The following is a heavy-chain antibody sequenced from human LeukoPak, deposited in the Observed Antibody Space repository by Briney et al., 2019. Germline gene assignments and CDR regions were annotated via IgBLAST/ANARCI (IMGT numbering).Heavy chain of an antibody. J-gene: IGHJ6*03. CDR1: GGSISSYY. D-gene: IGHD3-3*01. Sequence: SETLSLTCTVSGGSISSYYWSWIRQPPGKGLEWIGYIYTSGSTYYNPSLKSRVTISVDTSKNQFSLKLSSVTAADTAVYYCARARGGMDVWGKGTTVTVSS. CDR2: IYTSGST. V-gene: IGHV4-4*09. CDR3: ARARGGMDV.